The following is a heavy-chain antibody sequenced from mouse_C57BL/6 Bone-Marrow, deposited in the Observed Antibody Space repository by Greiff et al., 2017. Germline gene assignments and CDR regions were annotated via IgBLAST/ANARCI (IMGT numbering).Heavy chain of an antibody. V-gene: IGHV1-69*01. Sequence: VQLQQPGAELVMPGASVKLSCKASGYTFTSYWVHWVKQRPGQGLEWIGEIAPSDSYTNYHQKFKGKSTLTVDKSSSTAYMQLSSLTSEDSAVYYCARESYYELAYWGQGTLGTVSA. CDR2: IAPSDSYT. D-gene: IGHD2-10*01. J-gene: IGHJ3*01. CDR3: ARESYYELAY. CDR1: GYTFTSYW.